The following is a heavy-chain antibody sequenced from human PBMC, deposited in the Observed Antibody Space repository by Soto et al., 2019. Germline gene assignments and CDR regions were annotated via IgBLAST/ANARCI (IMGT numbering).Heavy chain of an antibody. CDR3: ARGVSAGVDY. CDR2: IQPSTGRT. D-gene: IGHD3-10*01. Sequence: QVQLVQSGAEVREPGASVKVSCKASGYSFTSLDINCVRQTAGQGLGWMGWIQPSTGRTGYAQRFQARVTMTRDTSISSAYMELTTLTSDDAAFYYCARGVSAGVDYWGQGTLVTVSS. V-gene: IGHV1-8*01. J-gene: IGHJ4*02. CDR1: GYSFTSLD.